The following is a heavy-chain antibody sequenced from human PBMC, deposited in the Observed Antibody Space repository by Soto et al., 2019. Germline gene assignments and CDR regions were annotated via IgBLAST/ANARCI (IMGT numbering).Heavy chain of an antibody. Sequence: QVQLQESGPGLVKSSETLSLTCSVSGDSSSTYYWGWIRQPPGKGLEWIGYINYSGGSNHNPSLTSRLSISVVASKNQVSMKLTSVTAADTAVYYCARSYCADSVSCNWFDPWGQGTLVVVSS. J-gene: IGHJ5*02. CDR2: INYSGGS. CDR3: ARSYCADSVSCNWFDP. V-gene: IGHV4-59*01. CDR1: GDSSSTYY. D-gene: IGHD2-8*02.